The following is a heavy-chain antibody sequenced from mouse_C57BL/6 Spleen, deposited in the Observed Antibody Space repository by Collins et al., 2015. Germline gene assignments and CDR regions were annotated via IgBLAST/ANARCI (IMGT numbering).Heavy chain of an antibody. J-gene: IGHJ1*03. CDR2: IDPANGNT. CDR1: GFNXKNTY. Sequence: EVQLQQSVAELVRPGASVKLSCTASGFNXKNTYMHWVKQRPEQGLEWIGRIDPANGNTKYAPKFQGKATITADTSSNTAYLQLSSLTSEDTAIYYCARYYGSSYDWYFDVWGTGTTVTVSS. D-gene: IGHD1-1*01. V-gene: IGHV14-3*01. CDR3: ARYYGSSYDWYFDV.